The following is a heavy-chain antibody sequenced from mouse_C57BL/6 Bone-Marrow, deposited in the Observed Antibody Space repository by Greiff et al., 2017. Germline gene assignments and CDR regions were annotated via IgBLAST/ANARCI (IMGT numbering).Heavy chain of an antibody. CDR2: ISSGGSYT. J-gene: IGHJ2*01. V-gene: IGHV5-6*01. CDR1: GFTFSSYG. Sequence: EVKLMESGGDLVKPGGSLKLSCAASGFTFSSYGMSWVRQTPDKRLEWVATISSGGSYTYYPDSVKGRFTISRDNAKNTLYLQMSSLKSEDTAMYYCARTPPNGPYFDYWGQGTTLTVSS. D-gene: IGHD3-1*01. CDR3: ARTPPNGPYFDY.